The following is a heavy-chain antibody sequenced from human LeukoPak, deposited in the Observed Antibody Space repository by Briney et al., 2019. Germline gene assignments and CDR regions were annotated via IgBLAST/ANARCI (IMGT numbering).Heavy chain of an antibody. J-gene: IGHJ4*02. V-gene: IGHV4-4*02. CDR3: ASGTPYRYYYHSSGYSPFFDY. Sequence: PSGTLSLTCAVSGGSISSSNWWSWVRQPPGKGLEWIGEIYHSGSTNYNPSLKSRVTISVDKSKNQFSLKLSSVTAADTAVYYCASGTPYRYYYHSSGYSPFFDYWGQGTLVTVSS. CDR2: IYHSGST. D-gene: IGHD3-22*01. CDR1: GGSISSSNW.